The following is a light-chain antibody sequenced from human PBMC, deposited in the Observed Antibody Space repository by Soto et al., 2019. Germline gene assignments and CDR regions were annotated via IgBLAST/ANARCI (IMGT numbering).Light chain of an antibody. V-gene: IGKV3-15*01. CDR2: GAS. CDR3: QQYNNWPRT. CDR1: QSVSSN. J-gene: IGKJ1*01. Sequence: EIVMTQSPATLSVSPGERATLSCRASQSVSSNLAWYQQKPGQAPRLLIYGASTRATGIPARFSGSGSGKEFTLTISSLQSEDFAVYYCQQYNNWPRTFAQGTKVEIK.